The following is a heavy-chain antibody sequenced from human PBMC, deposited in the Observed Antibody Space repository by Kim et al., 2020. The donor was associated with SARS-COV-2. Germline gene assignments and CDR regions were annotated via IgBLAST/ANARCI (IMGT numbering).Heavy chain of an antibody. Sequence: GSLRLSCAASGFTFSSYAMHWVRQAPGKGLEWVAVISYDGSNKYYADSVKGRFTISRDNSKNTLYLQMNSLRAEDTAVYYCARGWGITMVRGAPRYWGQGTLVTVSS. CDR2: ISYDGSNK. CDR1: GFTFSSYA. J-gene: IGHJ4*02. D-gene: IGHD3-10*01. CDR3: ARGWGITMVRGAPRY. V-gene: IGHV3-30*04.